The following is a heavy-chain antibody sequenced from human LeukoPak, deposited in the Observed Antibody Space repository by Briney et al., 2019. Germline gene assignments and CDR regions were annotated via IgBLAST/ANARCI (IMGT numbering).Heavy chain of an antibody. CDR1: GCTFSDYA. D-gene: IGHD3-10*01. Sequence: GGSLRLSCAASGCTFSDYAMHWVRQAPGEGLEWVAVISNDGYNKYYTDSVKGRFTISRDNSKNTLYLQMNSLRAEDTAVYYCAKEWIRGVINYWGQGTLVIVSS. J-gene: IGHJ4*02. CDR2: ISNDGYNK. V-gene: IGHV3-30*18. CDR3: AKEWIRGVINY.